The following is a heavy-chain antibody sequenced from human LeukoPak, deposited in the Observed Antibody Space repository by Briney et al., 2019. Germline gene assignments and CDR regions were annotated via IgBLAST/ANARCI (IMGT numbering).Heavy chain of an antibody. CDR2: IYYSGST. Sequence: SETLSLTCTVSGGSISSGDYYWSWIRQPPGKGPEWIGNIYYSGSTYYNPSLKSRVAISVDTSKNQFSLKLSSVAAADTAVYYCANSLGGRLGNWGQGTLVTVSS. CDR1: GGSISSGDYY. V-gene: IGHV4-30-4*01. CDR3: ANSLGGRLGN. D-gene: IGHD6-19*01. J-gene: IGHJ4*02.